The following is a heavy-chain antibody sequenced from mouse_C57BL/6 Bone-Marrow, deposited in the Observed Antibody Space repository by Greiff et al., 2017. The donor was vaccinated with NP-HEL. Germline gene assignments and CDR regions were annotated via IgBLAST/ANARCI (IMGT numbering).Heavy chain of an antibody. CDR2: ISSGSSTI. D-gene: IGHD1-1*01. Sequence: DVKLVESGGGLVKPGGSLKLSCAASGFTFSDYGMHWVRQAPEKGLEWVAYISSGSSTIYYADTVKGRFTISRDNAKNTLFLQMTSLRSEDTAMYYCARSFITTVVAHWYFDVWGTGTTVTVSS. CDR1: GFTFSDYG. CDR3: ARSFITTVVAHWYFDV. J-gene: IGHJ1*03. V-gene: IGHV5-17*01.